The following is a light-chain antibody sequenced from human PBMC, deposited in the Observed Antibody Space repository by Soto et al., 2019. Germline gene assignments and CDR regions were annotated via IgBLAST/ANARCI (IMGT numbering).Light chain of an antibody. J-gene: IGKJ5*01. CDR2: DAS. CDR3: QQRNSWPIT. Sequence: DIVMTQSPDSLSVSLGPRATISCKAHQSVLLTSNNKNYLAWYQQKPGQPPRLLIYDASNRAAGIPARFSGSGFGTDFSLTINNLEPEDFAVYYCQQRNSWPITFGQGTRLEIK. CDR1: QSVLLTSNNKNY. V-gene: IGKV4-1*01.